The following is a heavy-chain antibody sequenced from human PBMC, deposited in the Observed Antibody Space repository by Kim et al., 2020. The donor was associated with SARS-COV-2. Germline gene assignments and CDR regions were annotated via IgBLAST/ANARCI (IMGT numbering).Heavy chain of an antibody. D-gene: IGHD1-26*01. J-gene: IGHJ4*02. V-gene: IGHV3-7*01. Sequence: GGSLRLSCATSAFTFSSYWMTWVRQAPGKGLEWVANINQDGGEKYYVDSVKGRFTISRDNAKNSLYLQMNSLRAEDTAVYYCARNNLAIVGASTFDYWGQGTLVTVSS. CDR2: INQDGGEK. CDR1: AFTFSSYW. CDR3: ARNNLAIVGASTFDY.